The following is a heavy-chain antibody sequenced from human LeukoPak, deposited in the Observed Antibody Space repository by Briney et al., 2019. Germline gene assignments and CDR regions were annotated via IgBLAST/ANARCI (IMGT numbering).Heavy chain of an antibody. CDR1: GGSFSGYH. Sequence: SETLSLTCAVYGGSFSGYHWSWIRQPPGKGLEWIGEINHSGSTNYNPSLKSRVAISVDTSKNQFSLKLSSVTAADTAVYYCARTLLWFGELLGLDYWGQGTLVTVSS. J-gene: IGHJ4*02. V-gene: IGHV4-34*01. CDR2: INHSGST. CDR3: ARTLLWFGELLGLDY. D-gene: IGHD3-10*01.